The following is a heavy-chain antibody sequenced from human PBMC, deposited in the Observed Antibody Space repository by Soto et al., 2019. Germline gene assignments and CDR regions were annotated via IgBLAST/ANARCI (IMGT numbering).Heavy chain of an antibody. V-gene: IGHV4-39*01. Sequence: HLQLQESAPGLVKPSETLSLTCTVSGGSLSSSNYYWGWIRQPPGKGLEWFGSIYYSGGTYYNPSLKSRVTISRDTSKNQFSLKLSSVTAADTAVYYCATQEVGGSYVYPFDPWCQGTLITVSS. D-gene: IGHD1-26*01. J-gene: IGHJ5*02. CDR2: IYYSGGT. CDR1: GGSLSSSNYY. CDR3: ATQEVGGSYVYPFDP.